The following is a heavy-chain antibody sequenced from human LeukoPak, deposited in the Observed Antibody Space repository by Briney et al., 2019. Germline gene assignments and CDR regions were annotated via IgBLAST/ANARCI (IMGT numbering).Heavy chain of an antibody. CDR3: AKDSRYSSHWYYHTLDV. CDR2: ISGSGGIT. Sequence: GGSLRLSCAASGFTFSDYAMSWVRQAPGKGLEWVSSISGSGGITYFADSMKGRSTISRGNSNNTLYLQMNSLRAEDTAVYYCAKDSRYSSHWYYHTLDVRGQGTTVTVSS. J-gene: IGHJ6*01. CDR1: GFTFSDYA. V-gene: IGHV3-23*01. D-gene: IGHD6-13*01.